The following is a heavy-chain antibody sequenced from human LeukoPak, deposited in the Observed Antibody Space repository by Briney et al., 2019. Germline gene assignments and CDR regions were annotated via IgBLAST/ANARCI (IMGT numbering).Heavy chain of an antibody. CDR1: GGSFSGYY. CDR2: INHSGST. V-gene: IGHV4-34*01. Sequence: KSSGTLSLTCAVYGGSFSGYYWTWIRQPPGKGLEWIGEINHSGSTNYNPSLKSRVTISIDTSKNQFSLILSSVTAADTAVYYCARGLSDVYWGQGTLVTVSS. CDR3: ARGLSDVY. J-gene: IGHJ4*02.